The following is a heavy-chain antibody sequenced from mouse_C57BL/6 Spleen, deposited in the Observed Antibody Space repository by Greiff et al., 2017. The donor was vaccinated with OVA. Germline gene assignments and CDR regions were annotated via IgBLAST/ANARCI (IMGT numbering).Heavy chain of an antibody. D-gene: IGHD3-2*02. CDR3: ARGSSGPWFAY. V-gene: IGHV1-54*01. J-gene: IGHJ3*01. Sequence: QVQLQQSGAELVRPGTSVKVSCKASGYAFTNYLIEWVKQRPGQGLEWIGVINPGSGGTNYNEKFKGKATLTADKSSSTAYMQLSSLTSEDSAVYFCARGSSGPWFAYWGQGTLVTLSA. CDR2: INPGSGGT. CDR1: GYAFTNYL.